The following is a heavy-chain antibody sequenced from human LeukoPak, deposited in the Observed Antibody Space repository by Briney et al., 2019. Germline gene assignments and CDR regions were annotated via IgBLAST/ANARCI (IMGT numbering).Heavy chain of an antibody. V-gene: IGHV1-3*01. J-gene: IGHJ6*02. CDR1: GYPFRSYV. D-gene: IGHD6-13*01. CDR3: ARDAAAAGYYYYYGMDV. Sequence: ASVKVSCKASGYPFRSYVIHWLRQAPGQSLEWIGWINPANGNTKYSRNFQGRVTMTRDTSASVVYMELSSLRYEDTAVYYCARDAAAAGYYYYYGMDVWGQGTTVTVSS. CDR2: INPANGNT.